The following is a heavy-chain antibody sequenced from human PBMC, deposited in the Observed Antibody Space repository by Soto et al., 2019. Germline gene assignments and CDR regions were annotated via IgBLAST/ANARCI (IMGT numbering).Heavy chain of an antibody. CDR2: ISAYNGNT. V-gene: IGHV1-18*01. CDR3: ARDGRTYYDILTGYHRDGMDV. Sequence: QVQLVQSGAEVKKPGASVKVSCKASGYTFTSYGISWVRQAPGQGLEWMGWISAYNGNTNYAQKLQGRRTMTTDTSTSTAYMELRSLRSDDTAVYYCARDGRTYYDILTGYHRDGMDVWGQGTTVTVSS. J-gene: IGHJ6*02. D-gene: IGHD3-9*01. CDR1: GYTFTSYG.